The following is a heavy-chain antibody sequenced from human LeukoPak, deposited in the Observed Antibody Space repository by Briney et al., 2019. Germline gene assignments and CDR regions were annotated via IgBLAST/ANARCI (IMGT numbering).Heavy chain of an antibody. J-gene: IGHJ4*02. CDR2: INPNSGGT. Sequence: GASVKVPCTASGYTFTGYYMHWVRQAPGQGLEWMGWINPNSGGTNYAQKFQGRVTMTRDTSISTAYMELSRLRSDDTAVYYCARGTGYSSGWYGDYWGQGTLVTVSS. CDR1: GYTFTGYY. D-gene: IGHD6-19*01. CDR3: ARGTGYSSGWYGDY. V-gene: IGHV1-2*02.